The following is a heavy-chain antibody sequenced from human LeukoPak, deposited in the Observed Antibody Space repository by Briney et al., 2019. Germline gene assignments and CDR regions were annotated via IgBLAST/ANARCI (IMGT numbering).Heavy chain of an antibody. J-gene: IGHJ5*02. V-gene: IGHV1-2*02. CDR1: GYTFTGYY. D-gene: IGHD3-22*01. CDR3: ARLPFITRNWFDP. CDR2: INPNSGGT. Sequence: ASVKVSCKASGYTFTGYYMHWVRQAPRQGLEWMGWINPNSGGTNYAQKFQGRVTMTRDTSISTAYMELSRLRSDDTAVYYCARLPFITRNWFDPWGQGTLVTVSS.